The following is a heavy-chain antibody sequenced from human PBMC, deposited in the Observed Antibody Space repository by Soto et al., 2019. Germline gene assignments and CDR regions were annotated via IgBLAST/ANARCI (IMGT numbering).Heavy chain of an antibody. Sequence: PGGSLRLSCAASGFTFSSYGMHWVRQAPGKGLEWVAVISYDGSNKYYADSVKGRFTISRDNSKNTLYLQMNSLRAEDTAVYYCAKESYYYMDVWGKGTTVTVSS. CDR2: ISYDGSNK. CDR3: AKESYYYMDV. J-gene: IGHJ6*03. V-gene: IGHV3-30*18. CDR1: GFTFSSYG.